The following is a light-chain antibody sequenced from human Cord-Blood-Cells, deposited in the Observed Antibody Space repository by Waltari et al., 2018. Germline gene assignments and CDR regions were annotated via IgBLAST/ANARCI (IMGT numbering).Light chain of an antibody. CDR2: WAS. CDR1: QSVLYSSNNKNY. V-gene: IGKV4-1*01. Sequence: DIVMTQSPDSLAVSLAERATINCKSSQSVLYSSNNKNYLAWYQQKPGQPPKLLNYWASTRESGVPDRFSGSGSGTDFTLTVSSLQAGDVAVCYCQQYYSTPYTFGQGTKLEIK. CDR3: QQYYSTPYT. J-gene: IGKJ2*01.